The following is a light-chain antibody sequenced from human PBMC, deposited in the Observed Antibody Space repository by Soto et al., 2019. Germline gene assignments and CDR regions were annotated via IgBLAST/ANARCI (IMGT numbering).Light chain of an antibody. CDR3: QQSFSAPPT. CDR1: ETIIDY. CDR2: SAS. V-gene: IGKV1-39*01. Sequence: DIQMSQSPSSLSASVGDSVTITCRASETIIDYLNWYQQQPGEAPKLLIFSASSLHSGVPSRFRGRGSETHFTLTISSLQPEDFATYFCQQSFSAPPTFGQGTKLQAK. J-gene: IGKJ2*01.